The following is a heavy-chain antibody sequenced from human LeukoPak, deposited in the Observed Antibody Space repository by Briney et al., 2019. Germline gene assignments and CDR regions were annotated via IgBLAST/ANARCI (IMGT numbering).Heavy chain of an antibody. CDR1: DDSITMYY. V-gene: IGHV4-59*12. J-gene: IGHJ6*03. D-gene: IGHD4-11*01. CDR2: VDHTGST. Sequence: SETLSLTCSVSDDSITMYYWTWIRQPPGKGLEWIGYVDHTGSTNLNPSLNGRVSISRDTSKNLFSLRLRSVTAADTAVYFGARARVSSSTWYSTYYYYFYMDVWGKGTTVTVSS. CDR3: ARARVSSSTWYSTYYYYFYMDV.